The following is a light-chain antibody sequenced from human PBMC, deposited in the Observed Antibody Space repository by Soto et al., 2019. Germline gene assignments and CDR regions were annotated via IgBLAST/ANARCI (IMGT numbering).Light chain of an antibody. CDR2: GAS. CDR1: QSVSRRY. J-gene: IGKJ4*01. Sequence: EIVLTQSPGTLSLSPGERATVSCRSSQSVSRRYLAWYQQKPGQAPRLLIYGASSRATGIPDRFSGSGSETDFTLTITRLEPEDFAVYYCQQYDISPLTFGGGTKVDIK. V-gene: IGKV3-20*01. CDR3: QQYDISPLT.